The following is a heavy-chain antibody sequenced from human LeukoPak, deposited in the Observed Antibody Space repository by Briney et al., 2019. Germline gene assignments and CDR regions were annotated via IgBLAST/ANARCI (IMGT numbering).Heavy chain of an antibody. CDR3: ARGPTLLWFGELQNSLDY. CDR2: ISAYNGNT. Sequence: GASVKVSCKASGYTFTSYGISWVRQAPGQGLEWMGWISAYNGNTNYAQKLQGRVTMTTDTPTSTAYMELRSLRSDDTAVYYCARGPTLLWFGELQNSLDYWGQGTLVTVSS. D-gene: IGHD3-10*01. V-gene: IGHV1-18*01. J-gene: IGHJ4*02. CDR1: GYTFTSYG.